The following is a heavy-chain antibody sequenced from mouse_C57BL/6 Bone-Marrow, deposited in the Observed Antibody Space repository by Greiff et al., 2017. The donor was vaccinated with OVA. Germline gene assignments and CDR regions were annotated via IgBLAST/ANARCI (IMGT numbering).Heavy chain of an antibody. J-gene: IGHJ2*01. Sequence: QVQLQQSGAELVRPGTSVKLSCKASGYTFTSYWMHWVKQRPGQGLEWIGVIDPSDSYTNYNQKFKGKATLTVDTSSSTAYMQLSSLTSEDSAVYYCAIGRGNYFDYWGQGTTLTVSS. CDR2: IDPSDSYT. CDR3: AIGRGNYFDY. V-gene: IGHV1-59*01. CDR1: GYTFTSYW.